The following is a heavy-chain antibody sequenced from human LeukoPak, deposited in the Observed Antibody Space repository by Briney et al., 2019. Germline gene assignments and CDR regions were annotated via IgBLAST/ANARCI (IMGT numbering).Heavy chain of an antibody. Sequence: GGSLRLSCAASGFTFSDYYMSWIRQAPGKGLEWVSYISSSGSTIYYADSVKGRFAISRDNAKNSLYLQMNSLRAEDTAVYYCARDAHYYDSRPPDYWGQGTLVTVSS. D-gene: IGHD3-22*01. CDR3: ARDAHYYDSRPPDY. CDR1: GFTFSDYY. V-gene: IGHV3-11*01. J-gene: IGHJ4*02. CDR2: ISSSGSTI.